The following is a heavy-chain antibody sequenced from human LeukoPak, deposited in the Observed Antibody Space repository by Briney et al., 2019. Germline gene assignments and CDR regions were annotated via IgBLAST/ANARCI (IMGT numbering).Heavy chain of an antibody. J-gene: IGHJ4*02. V-gene: IGHV1-2*02. CDR1: GYTFTGYY. D-gene: IGHD6-19*01. Sequence: ASVKVSCKASGYTFTGYYIHWVRQAPGQGLEWMGWINPNSGGTKYAQKFQGRVTMTRDTSISTAYMGLSRLRSDDTAVYYCAREKSSGWYRRWFDYWGQGTLVTVSS. CDR3: AREKSSGWYRRWFDY. CDR2: INPNSGGT.